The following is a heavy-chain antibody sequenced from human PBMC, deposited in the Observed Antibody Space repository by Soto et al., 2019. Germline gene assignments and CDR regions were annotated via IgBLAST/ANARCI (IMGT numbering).Heavy chain of an antibody. D-gene: IGHD2-15*01. CDR3: ARVTHYFDY. CDR2: INPNSGGT. Sequence: ASVKVSCKASGYTFTGYYMHWVRQAPGQGLEWMGWINPNSGGTNYAQKFQGRVTMTRDTSISTAYMELSSLRVEDTAVYYCARVTHYFDYWGQGTLVTVSS. CDR1: GYTFTGYY. V-gene: IGHV1-2*02. J-gene: IGHJ4*02.